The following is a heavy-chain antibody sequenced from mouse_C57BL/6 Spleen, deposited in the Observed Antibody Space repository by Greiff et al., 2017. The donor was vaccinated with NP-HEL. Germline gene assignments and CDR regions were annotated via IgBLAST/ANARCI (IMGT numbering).Heavy chain of an antibody. D-gene: IGHD1-1*01. CDR3: ARENYGSSYNY. CDR2: IYPRSGNT. J-gene: IGHJ2*01. V-gene: IGHV1-81*01. Sequence: LQQSGAERARPGASFNLSFKASGYTFTSYGISWVKQRTGQGLEWIGEIYPRSGNTYYNEKFKGKATLTADKSSSTAYMELRSLTSEDSAVYFCARENYGSSYNYWGQGTTLTVSS. CDR1: GYTFTSYG.